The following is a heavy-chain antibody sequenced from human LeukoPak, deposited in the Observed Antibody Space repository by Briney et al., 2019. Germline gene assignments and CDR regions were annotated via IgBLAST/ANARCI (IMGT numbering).Heavy chain of an antibody. CDR3: ARVIGSSGSPHIDY. CDR1: DFSFITYA. J-gene: IGHJ4*02. Sequence: GGSLRLSCAASDFSFITYAMSWVRQAPGKGLEWVSTISGGGDATYYADSVKGRFTISRDNSKNTLYLQMNSLRVEDTAVYYCARVIGSSGSPHIDYWGQGTLVTVSS. CDR2: ISGGGDAT. D-gene: IGHD6-19*01. V-gene: IGHV3-23*01.